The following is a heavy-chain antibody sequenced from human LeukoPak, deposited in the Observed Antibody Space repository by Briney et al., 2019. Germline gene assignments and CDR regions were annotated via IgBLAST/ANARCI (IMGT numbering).Heavy chain of an antibody. CDR3: ARDGMTAVTYFDY. CDR1: GGSISSGDYY. Sequence: SQTLSLTCTVSGGSISSGDYYWRWLRQPPGKGLEWIGYIYYSGSTYYNPSRKSRVTISVDTSKNQFSLKLSSVTAADTAVYSCARDGMTAVTYFDYWGQGTLVTVSS. J-gene: IGHJ4*02. D-gene: IGHD4-17*01. V-gene: IGHV4-30-4*01. CDR2: IYYSGST.